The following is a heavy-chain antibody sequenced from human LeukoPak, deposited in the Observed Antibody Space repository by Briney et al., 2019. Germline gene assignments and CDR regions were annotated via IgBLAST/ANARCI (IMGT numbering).Heavy chain of an antibody. CDR2: INHSGST. V-gene: IGHV4-34*01. CDR3: ARKNPAYCGGDCYSYAFDI. D-gene: IGHD2-21*01. CDR1: GGSFSGYY. Sequence: PSETLSLTCAVYGGSFSGYYWSWIRQPPGKGLEWIGEINHSGSTNYNPSLRSRVTTSVDTSKNQFSLKLSSVTAADTAVYYCARKNPAYCGGDCYSYAFDIWGQGTMVTVSS. J-gene: IGHJ3*02.